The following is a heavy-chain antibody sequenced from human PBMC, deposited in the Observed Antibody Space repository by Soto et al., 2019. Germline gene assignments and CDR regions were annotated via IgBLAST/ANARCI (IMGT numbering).Heavy chain of an antibody. Sequence: SETLSLTCTVSGGSISSGDYYWSWIRQPPGKGLEWIGCIYYSGSTYYNPSLKSRVTISVDTSKNQFSLKLSSVTAADTAVYYCARAPTTMTTFTVWFDPWGQGTLVTVSS. D-gene: IGHD4-17*01. CDR1: GGSISSGDYY. CDR3: ARAPTTMTTFTVWFDP. J-gene: IGHJ5*02. V-gene: IGHV4-30-4*01. CDR2: IYYSGST.